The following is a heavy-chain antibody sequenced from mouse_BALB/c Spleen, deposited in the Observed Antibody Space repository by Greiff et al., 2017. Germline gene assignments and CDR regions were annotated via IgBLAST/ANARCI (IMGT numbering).Heavy chain of an antibody. Sequence: VQLQQPGAELVKPGASVKLSCKASGYTFTSYWMHWVKQRPGQGLEWIGEIDPSDSYTNYNQKFKGKATLTVDKSSSTAYMQLSSLTSEDSAVYYCARRGFITSHYFDYWGQGTTLTVSS. CDR3: ARRGFITSHYFDY. J-gene: IGHJ2*01. CDR2: IDPSDSYT. CDR1: GYTFTSYW. V-gene: IGHV1-69*02. D-gene: IGHD1-1*01.